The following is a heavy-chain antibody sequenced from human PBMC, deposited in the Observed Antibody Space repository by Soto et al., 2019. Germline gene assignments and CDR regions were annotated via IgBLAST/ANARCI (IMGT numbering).Heavy chain of an antibody. Sequence: QITLKESGPTLVKPTQTLTLTCTFSGFSLSTSGVGVGWIRQPPGKALEWLALIYWNDDKRYSPSLKSRLTITKDTSKNQVVLTMTIMDPVDTATYYCARAYYDFWSGYYSWYFDLWGRGTLVTVSS. CDR2: IYWNDDK. J-gene: IGHJ2*01. D-gene: IGHD3-3*01. CDR1: GFSLSTSGVG. V-gene: IGHV2-5*01. CDR3: ARAYYDFWSGYYSWYFDL.